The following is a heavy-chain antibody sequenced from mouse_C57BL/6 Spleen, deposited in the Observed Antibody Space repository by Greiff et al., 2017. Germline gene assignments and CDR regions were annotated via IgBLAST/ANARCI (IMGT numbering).Heavy chain of an antibody. D-gene: IGHD1-1*01. CDR2: IYPGSGST. J-gene: IGHJ3*01. V-gene: IGHV1-55*01. CDR3: AREDYSVSSGAY. CDR1: GYTFTSYW. Sequence: QVQLQQPGAELVKPGASVKMSCKASGYTFTSYWITWVKQRPGQGLEWIGDIYPGSGSTNYNEKFKSKATLTVDTSTSPAYVQLSSLTSEDSAVYYCAREDYSVSSGAYWGQGTLVTVSA.